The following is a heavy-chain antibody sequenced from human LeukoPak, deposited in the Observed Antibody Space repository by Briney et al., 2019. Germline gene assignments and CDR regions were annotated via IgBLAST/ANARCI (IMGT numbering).Heavy chain of an antibody. CDR3: ARGSTPRNLVYFDY. CDR1: XXXXXXXX. J-gene: IGHJ4*02. CDR2: XGGSDGFT. D-gene: IGHD2/OR15-2a*01. Sequence: LXXSCAAXXXXXXXXXMIWXRXAXGXXLXXVXXXGGSDGFTYYGDAVKGRLTISRDNSMNTLSLQMNSLRAEDTAVYYCARGSTPRNLVYFDYWGQGTLVTVSS. V-gene: IGHV3-23*01.